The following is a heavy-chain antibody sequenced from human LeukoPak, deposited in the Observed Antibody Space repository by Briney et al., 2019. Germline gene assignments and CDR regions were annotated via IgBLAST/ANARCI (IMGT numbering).Heavy chain of an antibody. D-gene: IGHD3-10*01. CDR3: ARRLGSIHYYGSGSPKYYFDY. CDR2: INHSGCT. CDR1: GGSFSGYY. J-gene: IGHJ4*02. V-gene: IGHV4-34*01. Sequence: SETLSLTCAVYGGSFSGYYWSWIRQPPGKGLEWIGEINHSGCTNYNPSLKSRVTISVDTSKNQFSLKLSSVTAADTAVYYCARRLGSIHYYGSGSPKYYFDYWGQGTLVTVSS.